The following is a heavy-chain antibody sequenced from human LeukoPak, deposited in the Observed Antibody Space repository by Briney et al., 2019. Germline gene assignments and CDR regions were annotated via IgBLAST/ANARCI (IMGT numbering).Heavy chain of an antibody. CDR3: ARVSGWSKMTDY. Sequence: SETLSLTCAVYGGSFSGYYWSWIRQPPGKGLEWIGEINHSGSTNYNPSLKSRVTISVDTSKNQFSLKLSSVTAADTAVYYCARVSGWSKMTDYWGQGTLVTVSS. CDR2: INHSGST. J-gene: IGHJ4*02. CDR1: GGSFSGYY. V-gene: IGHV4-34*01. D-gene: IGHD6-19*01.